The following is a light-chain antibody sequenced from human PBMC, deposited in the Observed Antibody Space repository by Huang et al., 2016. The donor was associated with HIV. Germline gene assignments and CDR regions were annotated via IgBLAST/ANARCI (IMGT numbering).Light chain of an antibody. CDR2: GAS. J-gene: IGKJ1*01. Sequence: EIVMTQSPATLSVSPGERATLSCRASQSVSSNLAWYQQKPGQAPRLLIYGASTRAKGIPARCSGSGSGTEFTLTISSLQSEDFAVYYCQQYNNWPGTFGQGTKVEIK. CDR1: QSVSSN. CDR3: QQYNNWPGT. V-gene: IGKV3-15*01.